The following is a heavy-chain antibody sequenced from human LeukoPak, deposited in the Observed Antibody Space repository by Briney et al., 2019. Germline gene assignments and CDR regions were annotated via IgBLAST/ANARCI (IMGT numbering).Heavy chain of an antibody. CDR1: GFTFSSYA. V-gene: IGHV3-64D*06. CDR3: ARHPLYHVDTAMVWNGAFDI. J-gene: IGHJ3*02. Sequence: PGGSLRLSCSASGFTFSSYAMHWVRQAPGKGLEYVSAISSNGGSTYYADSVKGRFTISRDNSKNTLYLQMSSLRAEDTAVYYCARHPLYHVDTAMVWNGAFDIWGQGTMVTVSS. D-gene: IGHD5-18*01. CDR2: ISSNGGST.